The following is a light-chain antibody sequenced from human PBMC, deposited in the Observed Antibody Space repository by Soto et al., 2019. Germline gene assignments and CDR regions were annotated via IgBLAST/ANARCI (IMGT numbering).Light chain of an antibody. CDR2: DAS. CDR3: QQYSDWPLT. J-gene: IGKJ3*01. CDR1: QSVRSN. V-gene: IGKV3-15*01. Sequence: EIVMTQSPATLSVSPGERATLSCRASQSVRSNYLAWYQQKPGQAPRLLIYDASTRATGIPARFSGSGSGTEFTLTISSLQSEDLAVYFCQQYSDWPLTFGPGTKVHI.